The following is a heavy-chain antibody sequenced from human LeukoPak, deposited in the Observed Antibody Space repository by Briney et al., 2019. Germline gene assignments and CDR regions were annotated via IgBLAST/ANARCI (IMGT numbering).Heavy chain of an antibody. Sequence: GGSLRLSCAASGFTFSSYWMSWVRQAPGKGLEWVSGISWNSGSIGYADSVKGRFTISRDNAKNSLYLQMNSLRAEDTALYYCAKDIAPDTAMGTYFDYWGQGTLVTVSS. CDR3: AKDIAPDTAMGTYFDY. V-gene: IGHV3-9*01. J-gene: IGHJ4*02. CDR1: GFTFSSYW. CDR2: ISWNSGSI. D-gene: IGHD5-18*01.